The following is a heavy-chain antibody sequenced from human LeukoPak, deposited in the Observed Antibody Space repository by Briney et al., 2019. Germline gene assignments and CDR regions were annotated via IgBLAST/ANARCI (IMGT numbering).Heavy chain of an antibody. CDR1: GYTFTSYG. Sequence: ASVKVSCKASGYTFTSYGISWVRQAPGQGLEWMGWISAYNGNTNYAQKLQGRVTMTTDTSTSTAYMELRSLPSDDTAVYYCARDRSYGRNSPYSDYWGQGTLVTVSS. D-gene: IGHD4-23*01. J-gene: IGHJ4*02. CDR2: ISAYNGNT. CDR3: ARDRSYGRNSPYSDY. V-gene: IGHV1-18*01.